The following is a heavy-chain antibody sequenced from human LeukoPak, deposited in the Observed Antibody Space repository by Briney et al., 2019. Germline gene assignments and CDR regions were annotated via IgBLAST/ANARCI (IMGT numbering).Heavy chain of an antibody. D-gene: IGHD4-17*01. CDR2: IKEDGSEK. V-gene: IGHV3-7*01. CDR3: ARVEYGDYGLGAFDI. CDR1: GFTFSTYW. Sequence: GGSLRLSCAASGFTFSTYWMNWVRQAPGKGLEWVANIKEDGSEKYYVDSVKGRFTISRDNAKNSLYLQMSSLRDEDTAVYYRARVEYGDYGLGAFDIWGQGTMVIVSS. J-gene: IGHJ3*02.